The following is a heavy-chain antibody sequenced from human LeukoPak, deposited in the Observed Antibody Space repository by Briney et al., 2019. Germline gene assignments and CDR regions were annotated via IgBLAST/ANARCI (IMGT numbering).Heavy chain of an antibody. Sequence: GGSLRLSCAASGFTFSNYSMNWVRQAPGKGLEWVSSISSSSSYIYYADSVKGRFTISRDNAKNSLYLQMNSLRAEDTALYYCARGIDDGDNWFDPWGQGTLVTVSS. CDR3: ARGIDDGDNWFDP. CDR2: ISSSSSYI. J-gene: IGHJ5*02. V-gene: IGHV3-21*04. CDR1: GFTFSNYS. D-gene: IGHD1-1*01.